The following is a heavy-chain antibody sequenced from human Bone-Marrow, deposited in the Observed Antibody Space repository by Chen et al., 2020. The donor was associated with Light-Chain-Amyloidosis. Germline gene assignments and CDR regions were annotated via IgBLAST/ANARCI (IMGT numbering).Heavy chain of an antibody. CDR2: ISHSGST. CDR3: ARGGRGPLVRGRFDY. CDR1: GGSISDFH. V-gene: IGHV4-34*01. J-gene: IGHJ4*02. Sequence: QVHLQQWGAGLLKPSETLSLTCAVYGGSISDFHWSWIRQPPGKGLEWIGEISHSGSTNYNPSLKSRVTISVDTSKNQFSLKLNSVTAADTAVYYCARGGRGPLVRGRFDYWGPGPLVP. D-gene: IGHD3-10*01.